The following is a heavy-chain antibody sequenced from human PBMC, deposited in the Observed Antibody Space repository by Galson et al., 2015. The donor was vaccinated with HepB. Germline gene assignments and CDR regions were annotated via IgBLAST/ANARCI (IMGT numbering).Heavy chain of an antibody. V-gene: IGHV3-23*01. Sequence: LRLSCAASGFTFSNYAMSWVRQAPGKGLEWVSAISGSGGSTYYADSVKGRFTISRDNSKNTLYLQMNSLRAEDTAIYYCAKETGDGYYYYYGMDVWGQGTTVTVSS. D-gene: IGHD7-27*01. CDR2: ISGSGGST. CDR1: GFTFSNYA. J-gene: IGHJ6*02. CDR3: AKETGDGYYYYYGMDV.